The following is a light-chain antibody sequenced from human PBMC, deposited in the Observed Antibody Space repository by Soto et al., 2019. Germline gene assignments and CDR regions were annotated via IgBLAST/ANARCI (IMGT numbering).Light chain of an antibody. CDR1: QSVSSY. Sequence: IVLTQSPATLSLSPGERATLSCRASQSVSSYLAWYQQEPGQAPRLLIYGASNRATGIPARFSGSGSGADFTLTISSLEPEDFAVYYCQQRSNWPSTFGQGTRLDIK. J-gene: IGKJ5*01. V-gene: IGKV3-11*01. CDR2: GAS. CDR3: QQRSNWPST.